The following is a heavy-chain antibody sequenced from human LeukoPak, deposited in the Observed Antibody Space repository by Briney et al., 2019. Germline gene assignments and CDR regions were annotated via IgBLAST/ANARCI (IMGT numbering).Heavy chain of an antibody. D-gene: IGHD2-2*01. V-gene: IGHV3-74*01. Sequence: GGSLRLSCAASGFTFSSYWMHWVRQAPGKGLVWVSRINSDGSSTSYADSVKGRFTISRDNAKNTLYLQMNSLRAEDTAVYYCARSVRRYCSSTSCSAFDYWGQGTLVTVS. CDR3: ARSVRRYCSSTSCSAFDY. CDR1: GFTFSSYW. CDR2: INSDGSST. J-gene: IGHJ4*02.